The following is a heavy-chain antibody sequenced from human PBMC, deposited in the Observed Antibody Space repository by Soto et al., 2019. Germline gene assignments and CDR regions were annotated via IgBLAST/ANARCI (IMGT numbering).Heavy chain of an antibody. Sequence: ASVKVSCKASGYTFRSHGITWVRQAPGQGLEWMGWISANNGNTNYAQKLQGRVTMTTDTSTSTAYRELRSLESDDTAVYYCARGGGYCSGGNCYSLDYWGQGTLVTVSS. D-gene: IGHD2-15*01. CDR2: ISANNGNT. V-gene: IGHV1-18*04. CDR1: GYTFRSHG. J-gene: IGHJ4*02. CDR3: ARGGGYCSGGNCYSLDY.